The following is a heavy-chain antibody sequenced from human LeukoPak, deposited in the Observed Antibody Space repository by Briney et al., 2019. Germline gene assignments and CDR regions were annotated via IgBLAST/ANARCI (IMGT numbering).Heavy chain of an antibody. CDR1: GFTVSSNY. J-gene: IGHJ6*03. D-gene: IGHD2-8*01. V-gene: IGHV3-23*01. CDR3: VRGVPGVYFYYYMDV. Sequence: GGSLRLSCAASGFTVSSNYMSWVRQAPGKGLEWVSAISGSGGSTYYADSVKGRFTISRDNAKNSLYLQMNSLRAEDTAVYYCVRGVPGVYFYYYMDVWGKGTTVTVSS. CDR2: ISGSGGST.